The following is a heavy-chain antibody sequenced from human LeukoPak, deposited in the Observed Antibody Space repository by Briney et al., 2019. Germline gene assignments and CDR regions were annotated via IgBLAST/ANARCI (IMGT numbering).Heavy chain of an antibody. Sequence: GRSPRLSCAASGFTFDDYAMHWVRQAPGKGLEWVSGISWNSGSIGYADSVKGRFTISRDNAKNSLYLQMNSLRAEDTALYYCAKGPPYSSLYYFDYWGQGTLVTVSS. V-gene: IGHV3-9*01. CDR1: GFTFDDYA. D-gene: IGHD2-15*01. CDR2: ISWNSGSI. J-gene: IGHJ4*02. CDR3: AKGPPYSSLYYFDY.